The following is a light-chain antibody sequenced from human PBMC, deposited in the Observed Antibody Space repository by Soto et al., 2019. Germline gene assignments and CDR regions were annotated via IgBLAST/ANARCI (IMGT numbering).Light chain of an antibody. Sequence: EIVLTQSPGTLSLSPGERATLSCRASQSVSSYLAWYQQKPGQAPRLLIYDASNRPTGIPASFSASVSGTDFSLRISSIEPEDSAVHSCHQRSQWPITFGQGTRL. CDR1: QSVSSY. CDR3: HQRSQWPIT. J-gene: IGKJ5*01. V-gene: IGKV3-11*01. CDR2: DAS.